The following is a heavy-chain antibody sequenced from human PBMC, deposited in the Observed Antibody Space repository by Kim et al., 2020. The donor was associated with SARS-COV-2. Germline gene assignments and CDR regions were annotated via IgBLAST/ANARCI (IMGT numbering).Heavy chain of an antibody. D-gene: IGHD4-17*01. CDR1: GYTFTGYY. V-gene: IGHV1-2*06. Sequence: ASVKVSCKASGYTFTGYYMHWVRQAPGQGLEWMGRINPNSGGTNYAQKFQGRVTMTRDTSISTAYMELSRLRSDDTAVYYCARDPHDYGDYWVLMDVWGQGTTVTVSS. CDR2: INPNSGGT. J-gene: IGHJ6*02. CDR3: ARDPHDYGDYWVLMDV.